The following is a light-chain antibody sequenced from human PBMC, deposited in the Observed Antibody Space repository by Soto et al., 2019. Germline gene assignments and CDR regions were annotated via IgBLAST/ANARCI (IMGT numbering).Light chain of an antibody. V-gene: IGLV6-57*04. CDR2: ENN. CDR1: SGSIASNY. CDR3: QSYDSSDRGI. Sequence: NFMLTQPHSVSESPGKTVTISCTRSSGSIASNYVQWYQQRPGSAPTTVIYENNQRPSGVPDRFSGSIDSSSNSASLIISGLKTEDEADYYCQSYDSSDRGIFGGGTKVTVL. J-gene: IGLJ2*01.